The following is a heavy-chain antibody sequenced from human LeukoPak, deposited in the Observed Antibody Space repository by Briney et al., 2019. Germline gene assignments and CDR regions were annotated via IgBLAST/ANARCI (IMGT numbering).Heavy chain of an antibody. J-gene: IGHJ4*02. V-gene: IGHV1-2*02. D-gene: IGHD6-13*01. Sequence: ASVKVSCKASGYTFTGYYMHWVRQAPGQGLEWMGWINPNSSGTNYAQKFQGRVTMTRDTSISTAYMELSRLRSDDTAVYYCATSPGVAAAGTRVYWGQGTLVTVSS. CDR2: INPNSSGT. CDR1: GYTFTGYY. CDR3: ATSPGVAAAGTRVY.